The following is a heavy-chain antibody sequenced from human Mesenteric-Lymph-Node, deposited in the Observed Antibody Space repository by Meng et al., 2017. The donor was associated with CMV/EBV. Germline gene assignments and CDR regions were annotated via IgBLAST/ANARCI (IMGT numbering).Heavy chain of an antibody. D-gene: IGHD3-22*01. CDR2: INPSGGNT. J-gene: IGHJ4*02. CDR1: FTSYY. Sequence: FTSYYMHWVRQAPGQGLEWMGIINPSGGNTSYAQKFQGRVTMTRDTSTSTVYMELSSLRSEDTAVYYCARGAETYYYDSSGYFDFDYWGQGTLVTVSS. V-gene: IGHV1-46*01. CDR3: ARGAETYYYDSSGYFDFDY.